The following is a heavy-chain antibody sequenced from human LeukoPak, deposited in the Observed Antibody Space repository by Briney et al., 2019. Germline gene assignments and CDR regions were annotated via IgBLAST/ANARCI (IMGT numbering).Heavy chain of an antibody. D-gene: IGHD3-10*01. Sequence: GSLRLSCAASGFTFSNAWMSWVRQAPGKGLEWVGRIKSKTDGGTTDYAAPVKGRFTISRDDSKNTLYLQMSSLKTEDTALYYCTTLRQLLWFGELPDYWGQGTLVTVSS. CDR3: TTLRQLLWFGELPDY. V-gene: IGHV3-15*01. CDR2: IKSKTDGGTT. J-gene: IGHJ4*02. CDR1: GFTFSNAW.